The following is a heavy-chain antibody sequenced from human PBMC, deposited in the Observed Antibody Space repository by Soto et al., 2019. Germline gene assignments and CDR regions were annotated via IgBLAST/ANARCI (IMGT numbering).Heavy chain of an antibody. CDR1: CGSISSGDYY. J-gene: IGHJ4*02. V-gene: IGHV4-30-4*01. CDR2: IYYSGST. D-gene: IGHD3-3*01. CDR3: ARGQRFLEWLPSIGYYFDY. Sequence: PSETLSLTCTVSCGSISSGDYYWSWIRQPPGKGLEWIGYIYYSGSTYYNPSLKSRVTISVDTSKNQFSLKLSSVTAADTAVYYCARGQRFLEWLPSIGYYFDYWGQGTLVTVSS.